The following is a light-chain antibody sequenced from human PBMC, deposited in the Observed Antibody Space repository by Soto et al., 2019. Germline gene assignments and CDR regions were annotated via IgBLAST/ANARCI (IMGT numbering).Light chain of an antibody. CDR2: DVN. Sequence: QSALTQPASVSGSPGQSITISCTGTSSDIGAYNFVSWYQQHPGKAPKLMLYDVNIRPSGVSNRFSGSKSGNTASLTISGLHAEDEDDYYCTSWTTSTTMIFGGGTKLTVL. CDR1: SSDIGAYNF. J-gene: IGLJ2*01. V-gene: IGLV2-14*03. CDR3: TSWTTSTTMI.